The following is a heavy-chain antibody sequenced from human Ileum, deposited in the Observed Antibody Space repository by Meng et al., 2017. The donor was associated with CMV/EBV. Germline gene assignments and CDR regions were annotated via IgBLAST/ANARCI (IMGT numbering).Heavy chain of an antibody. V-gene: IGHV4-34*01. J-gene: IGHJ4*02. D-gene: IGHD5-12*01. Sequence: QTQIQPWGAGLLKPSETLYLNCRLGGSFSPYTWSLIRQAPGKGLEWIGEINQYGSTNFNPSVKSRVTIARDTSKNQFSLRLNSVTAADAAVYYCVTADHHAIKYWGQGTLVTVSS. CDR1: GSFSPYT. CDR3: VTADHHAIKY. CDR2: INQYGST.